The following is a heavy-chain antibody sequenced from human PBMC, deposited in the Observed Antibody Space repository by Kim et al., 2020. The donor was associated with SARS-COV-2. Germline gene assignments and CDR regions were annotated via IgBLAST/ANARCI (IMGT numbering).Heavy chain of an antibody. CDR2: IKSQIDGGTI. CDR1: GLSFSDAW. Sequence: GGSLRLSCAASGLSFSDAWMSWVRQAPGKGLEWVGRIKSQIDGGTIDYAAPVKGRFTISRDDSKNTLYLQMNSLRAEDAAVYYCTTNSSPRGVDYWGRGTLVTVSS. J-gene: IGHJ4*02. D-gene: IGHD6-13*01. CDR3: TTNSSPRGVDY. V-gene: IGHV3-15*01.